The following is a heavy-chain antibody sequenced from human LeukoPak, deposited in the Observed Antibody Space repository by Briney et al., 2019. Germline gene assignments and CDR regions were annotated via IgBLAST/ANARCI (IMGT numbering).Heavy chain of an antibody. Sequence: PGGSLRLSCAASGFSFGTSGMHWVRQAPGKGLEWVAFIKFDGGTDYADSVKGRFTISRDNSKNTVHLQMNSLRTEDTAMYYCARAQLSGYYDSSKNYMDVWGKGTTVTVSS. CDR3: ARAQLSGYYDSSKNYMDV. V-gene: IGHV3-30*19. J-gene: IGHJ6*03. CDR1: GFSFGTSG. CDR2: IKFDGGT. D-gene: IGHD3-22*01.